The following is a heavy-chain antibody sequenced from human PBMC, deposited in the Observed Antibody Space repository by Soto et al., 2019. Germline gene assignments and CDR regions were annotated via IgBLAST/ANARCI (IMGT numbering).Heavy chain of an antibody. V-gene: IGHV4-30-2*01. CDR2: IYHSVST. Sequence: QLQLQESGSGLVKPSQTLSLTCAVSGGSISSGGYSWSWIRQPPGKGLECIGYIYHSVSTYYNPSLXTXVXXSVHRSKNQFSLRLSSVTAADTAVYYCARGPPLLWWSQGTLVTVSS. CDR3: ARGPPLLW. J-gene: IGHJ4*02. D-gene: IGHD2-21*01. CDR1: GGSISSGGYS.